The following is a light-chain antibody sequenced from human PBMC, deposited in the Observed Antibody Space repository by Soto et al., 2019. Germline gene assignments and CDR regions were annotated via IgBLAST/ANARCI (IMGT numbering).Light chain of an antibody. V-gene: IGKV3-11*01. CDR2: DAS. CDR3: QQRGNWPPIT. J-gene: IGKJ5*01. Sequence: ETVLTESPATLSLSPGERATLSCRASQSVSRFLAWYQQKPGQAPRLLIYDASNRATGIPARFSGSGSGTDLTLTTSSLEPEDFAVYYCQQRGNWPPITFGQGTRLDIK. CDR1: QSVSRF.